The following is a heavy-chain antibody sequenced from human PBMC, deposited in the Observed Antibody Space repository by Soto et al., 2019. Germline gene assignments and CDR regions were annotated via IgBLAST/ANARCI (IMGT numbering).Heavy chain of an antibody. CDR2: IWNDGSNK. Sequence: GWSLRLSCAASVFTFRDHAMHWGRQAPGKGREWLAIIWNDGSNKFYAGSVQGRFTISRDNSKNTVYLQMNTLSAEDTAVYYCARALFPDVDIYAMDVWGQGTTVTVSS. J-gene: IGHJ6*02. D-gene: IGHD5-12*01. V-gene: IGHV3-33*01. CDR1: VFTFRDHA. CDR3: ARALFPDVDIYAMDV.